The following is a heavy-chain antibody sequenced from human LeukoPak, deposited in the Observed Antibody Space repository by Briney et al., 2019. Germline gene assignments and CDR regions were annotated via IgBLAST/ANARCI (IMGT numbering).Heavy chain of an antibody. D-gene: IGHD2-8*01. CDR2: MNPNSGNT. J-gene: IGHJ6*02. V-gene: IGHV1-8*01. CDR1: GYTFTSYD. CDR3: ARGYQEMVYAIRRYYGMDV. Sequence: PSAKVSCKASGYTFTSYDINWVPQATGQGLEWMGWMNPNSGNTGYAQKFQGRVTMTRNTSISTAYMELSSLRSEDTAVYYCARGYQEMVYAIRRYYGMDVWGQGTTVTVSS.